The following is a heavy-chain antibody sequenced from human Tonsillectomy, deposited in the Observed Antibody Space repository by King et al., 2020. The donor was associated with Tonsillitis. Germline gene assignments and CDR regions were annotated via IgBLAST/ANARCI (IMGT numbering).Heavy chain of an antibody. D-gene: IGHD3-22*01. CDR1: GGSIRSGDYS. CDR2: IYYSGST. CDR3: VSSQGQNYYDGENSPLLYY. Sequence: VQLQESGPGLVKPSQTLSLTCAVSGGSIRSGDYSWSWIRQPPGKGPEWIGYIYYSGSTYYNPSLKSRVTMSLNTPKKQFSLKLSSVTAADTAVYYCVSSQGQNYYDGENSPLLYYWGQGTLVTVSS. J-gene: IGHJ4*02. V-gene: IGHV4-30-4*07.